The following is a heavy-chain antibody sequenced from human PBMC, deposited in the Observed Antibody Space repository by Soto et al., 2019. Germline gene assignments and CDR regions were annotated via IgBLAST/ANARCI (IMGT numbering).Heavy chain of an antibody. Sequence: SETLSLTCGVSDDSISTSNWWSWVRQPPGKGLEWIGEIYHSGIANYNPSLKSRVTISVDKSKNQFSLKLTSVTAADTAFYYCARDGGYNGAHYNDFDFWGQGTMVTVSS. CDR3: ARDGGYNGAHYNDFDF. V-gene: IGHV4-4*02. D-gene: IGHD2-8*01. J-gene: IGHJ3*01. CDR2: IYHSGIA. CDR1: DDSISTSNW.